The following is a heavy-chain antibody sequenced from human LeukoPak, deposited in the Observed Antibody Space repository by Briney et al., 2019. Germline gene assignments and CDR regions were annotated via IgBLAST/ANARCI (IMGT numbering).Heavy chain of an antibody. J-gene: IGHJ5*02. CDR1: GGSISSSSYY. Sequence: PSETLSLTCTVSGGSISSSSYYWGWIRQPPGKGLEWIGSIYYSGSTYYNPSLKSRVTISVDTSKNQFSLKLSSVTAADTAVYYCAGGQWLILNWFDPWGQGTLVTVSS. CDR3: AGGQWLILNWFDP. CDR2: IYYSGST. V-gene: IGHV4-39*07. D-gene: IGHD6-19*01.